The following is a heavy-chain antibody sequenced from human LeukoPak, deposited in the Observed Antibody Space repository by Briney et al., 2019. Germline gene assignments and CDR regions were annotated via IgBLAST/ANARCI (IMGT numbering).Heavy chain of an antibody. CDR3: ARDSTAYSSSWYSYYYYYMDV. CDR2: INPSGGST. V-gene: IGHV1-46*01. J-gene: IGHJ6*03. Sequence: ASVKVSCKASGYTFTSYYMHWVRQAPGQGLEWMGIINPSGGSTSYAHKFQGRVTMTRDASTSTVYMELSSLRSEDTAVYYCARDSTAYSSSWYSYYYYYMDVWGKGTTVTVSS. D-gene: IGHD6-13*01. CDR1: GYTFTSYY.